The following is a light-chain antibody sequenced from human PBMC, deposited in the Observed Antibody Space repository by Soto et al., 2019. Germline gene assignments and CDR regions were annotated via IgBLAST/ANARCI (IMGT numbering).Light chain of an antibody. J-gene: IGKJ1*01. V-gene: IGKV3D-15*03. Sequence: EILMTQSPATLSVSPGERATLSCRASQSVRSNLAWYQHRPGQAPRLLIYQTSIRAAGIPARFSASGTGTGFTLTISDVQPEDFAVYYCHQRQSWPRTFGQGTKVDI. CDR1: QSVRSN. CDR3: HQRQSWPRT. CDR2: QTS.